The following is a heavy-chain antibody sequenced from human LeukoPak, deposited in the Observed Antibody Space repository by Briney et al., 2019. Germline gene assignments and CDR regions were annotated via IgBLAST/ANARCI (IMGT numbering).Heavy chain of an antibody. V-gene: IGHV3-23*01. J-gene: IGHJ4*02. CDR1: GFTFSSYA. D-gene: IGHD3-22*01. CDR2: ISGSGGST. Sequence: GRSLRLSCAASGFTFSSYAMHWVRQAPGKGLEWVSAISGSGGSTYYADSVKGRFTISRDNAKNSLYLQMNSLRAEDTALNYCAKDSAADSSAFRTLTDYWGQGTLVTVSS. CDR3: AKDSAADSSAFRTLTDY.